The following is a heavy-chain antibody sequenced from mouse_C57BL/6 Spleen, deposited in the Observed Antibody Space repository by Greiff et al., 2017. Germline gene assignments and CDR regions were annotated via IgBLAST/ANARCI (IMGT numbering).Heavy chain of an antibody. CDR2: ISSGSSTI. CDR3: ARDYSNYSSWFAY. Sequence: EVQLVESGGGLVKPGGSLKLSCAASGFTFSDYGMHWVRQAPEKGLEWVAYISSGSSTIYYADTVKGRFTISRDNAKNPLFLQMTSLRSEDTAMYYCARDYSNYSSWFAYWGQGTLVTVSA. D-gene: IGHD2-5*01. V-gene: IGHV5-17*01. J-gene: IGHJ3*01. CDR1: GFTFSDYG.